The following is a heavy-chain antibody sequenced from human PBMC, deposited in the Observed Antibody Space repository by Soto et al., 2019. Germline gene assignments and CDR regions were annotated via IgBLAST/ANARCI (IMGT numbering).Heavy chain of an antibody. V-gene: IGHV4-34*01. Sequence: QVQLQQWGAGLLKPPETLSLTCVVSGGSFSSYHWAWIRQTPVKGLEWIGEIDEDGSARYNPSLQGRVTLSVDTPKNHLSLSLTSVTAADTAVYYCARDRRASNFLPRWFDPWGQGTLVTVSS. D-gene: IGHD3-16*02. CDR3: ARDRRASNFLPRWFDP. J-gene: IGHJ5*02. CDR2: IDEDGSA. CDR1: GGSFSSYH.